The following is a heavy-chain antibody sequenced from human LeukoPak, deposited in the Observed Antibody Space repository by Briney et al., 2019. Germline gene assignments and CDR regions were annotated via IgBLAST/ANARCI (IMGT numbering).Heavy chain of an antibody. CDR3: ARDAPLVWFGELLPPRPFDY. CDR1: GFTFSSYS. J-gene: IGHJ4*02. Sequence: GGSLRLSCAASGFTFSSYSMNWVRQAPGKGLEWVSYISSSSSTIYYADSVKGRFTISRDNAKNSLYLQMNSLRAEDTAVYYCARDAPLVWFGELLPPRPFDYCGQGTLVTVSS. V-gene: IGHV3-48*01. D-gene: IGHD3-10*01. CDR2: ISSSSSTI.